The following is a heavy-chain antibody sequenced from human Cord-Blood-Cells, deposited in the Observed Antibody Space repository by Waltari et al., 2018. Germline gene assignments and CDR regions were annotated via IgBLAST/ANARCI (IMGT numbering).Heavy chain of an antibody. Sequence: QVQLVQSGAEVKKPGSSVKVSCKASGGTFSSYAISWVRQAPGQGLEWGGGIIPIIGTANDEQKCQGRVTITAEESTSKAYMEVSSQGSEDTAVYYCASGEYSSSSYVFDYWGQGTLVTVSS. J-gene: IGHJ4*02. CDR1: GGTFSSYA. CDR3: ASGEYSSSSYVFDY. V-gene: IGHV1-69*01. CDR2: IIPIIGTA. D-gene: IGHD6-6*01.